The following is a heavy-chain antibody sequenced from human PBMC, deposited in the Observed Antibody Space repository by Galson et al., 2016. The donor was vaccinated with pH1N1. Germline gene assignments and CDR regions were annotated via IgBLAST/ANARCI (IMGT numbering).Heavy chain of an antibody. CDR3: ARHVALDPPVEYYYMDV. CDR1: GNSFSTSW. CDR2: IYLDDSDT. D-gene: IGHD1-1*01. Sequence: SGAEVKKPGESLKISCKASGNSFSTSWIGWVRQLPGKGLEWMGSIYLDDSDTRYSPSFQGQVTISADKSIRTTYLQWSSLKASDTAIYYCARHVALDPPVEYYYMDVWGKGTTVIVSS. J-gene: IGHJ6*03. V-gene: IGHV5-51*01.